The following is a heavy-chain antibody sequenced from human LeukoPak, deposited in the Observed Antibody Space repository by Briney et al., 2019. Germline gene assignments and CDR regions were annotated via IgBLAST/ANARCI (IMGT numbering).Heavy chain of an antibody. CDR2: ISAYNGNT. Sequence: ASVRVSCKASGYTFTSYGISWVRQAPGQGLEWMGWISAYNGNTNYAQKLQGRVTMTTDTSTSTAYMELRSLRSDDTAVYYCARAMVNSYYYYYYMDVWGKGTTVTVSS. D-gene: IGHD5-18*01. V-gene: IGHV1-18*01. J-gene: IGHJ6*03. CDR1: GYTFTSYG. CDR3: ARAMVNSYYYYYYMDV.